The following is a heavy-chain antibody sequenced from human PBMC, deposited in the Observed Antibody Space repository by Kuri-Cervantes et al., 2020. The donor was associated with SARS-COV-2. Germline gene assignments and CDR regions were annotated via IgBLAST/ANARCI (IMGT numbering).Heavy chain of an antibody. CDR3: AKDRESSSY. Sequence: LSLTCAASGFTFSSYAMSWVRQAPGKGLEWVSAISGSGGSTYYADSVKGRFTISRDNSKNTLYLQMNSLRAEDTAVYYCAKDRESSSYWGQGTLVTVSS. J-gene: IGHJ4*02. CDR2: ISGSGGST. CDR1: GFTFSSYA. D-gene: IGHD6-13*01. V-gene: IGHV3-23*01.